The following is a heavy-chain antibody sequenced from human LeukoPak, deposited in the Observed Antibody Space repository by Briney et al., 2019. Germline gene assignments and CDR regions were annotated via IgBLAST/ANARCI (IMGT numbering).Heavy chain of an antibody. Sequence: QPGGSLRLSCAASGFTFSSYAMSWVRQAPGKGLEWVSAISGSGGSTYYADSVKGRFTISRDNSKNTLYLQMNSLRAEDTAVYYCAKTVRNTHIYYFDYWGQGTLVTVST. CDR3: AKTVRNTHIYYFDY. CDR2: ISGSGGST. CDR1: GFTFSSYA. J-gene: IGHJ4*02. D-gene: IGHD2-2*02. V-gene: IGHV3-23*01.